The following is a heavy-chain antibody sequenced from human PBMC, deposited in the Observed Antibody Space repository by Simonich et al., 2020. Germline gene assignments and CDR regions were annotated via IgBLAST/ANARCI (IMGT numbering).Heavy chain of an antibody. CDR2: IKKDGSEK. Sequence: EVQLVESGGGLVQPGGSLRLSCAASGFTFSSYWMRWLRRAPGKGLEWVANIKKDGSEKYYGDSVKGRFTISRDDAKNSLYLQMNSLRAEDTAVYYCARDGLGTAYYYYMDVWGKGTTVTVSS. CDR3: ARDGLGTAYYYYMDV. V-gene: IGHV3-7*01. J-gene: IGHJ6*03. CDR1: GFTFSSYW. D-gene: IGHD7-27*01.